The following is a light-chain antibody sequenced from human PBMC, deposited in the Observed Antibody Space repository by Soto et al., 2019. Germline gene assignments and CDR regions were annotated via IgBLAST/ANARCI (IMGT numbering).Light chain of an antibody. J-gene: IGLJ7*01. CDR1: GSNIGTNS. CDR2: TNN. V-gene: IGLV1-44*01. CDR3: AAWDDSLNGLV. Sequence: QSVLTQPPSASGTPGQRVTISCSGSGSNIGTNSVYWYQQLPGAAPKLLIYTNNRRPSGVPDRFSASKSGTSDSLAISGLQSEDEGDYSCAAWDDSLNGLVFGGGTQLTVL.